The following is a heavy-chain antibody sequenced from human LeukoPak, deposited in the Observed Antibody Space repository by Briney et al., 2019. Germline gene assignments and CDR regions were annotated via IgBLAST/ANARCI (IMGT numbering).Heavy chain of an antibody. CDR2: IYHSGST. V-gene: IGHV4-38-2*01. J-gene: IGHJ4*02. Sequence: PSETLSLTCAVSGYSISSGYYWGWIRQPPGKGLEWIGSIYHSGSTYYNPSLKSRVTISVDTSKNQFSLKLSSVTAADTAVYYCARGYWNYDYWGQGTLVTVSS. CDR1: GYSISSGYY. D-gene: IGHD1-1*01. CDR3: ARGYWNYDY.